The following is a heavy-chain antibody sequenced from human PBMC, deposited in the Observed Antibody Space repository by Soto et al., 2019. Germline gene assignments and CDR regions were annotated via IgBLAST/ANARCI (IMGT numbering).Heavy chain of an antibody. CDR3: ARVISGYSSSWYWYFDL. CDR1: GFTFSRYW. D-gene: IGHD6-13*01. CDR2: INSDGSST. J-gene: IGHJ2*01. Sequence: GGALRLSCAASGFTFSRYWMHWVRQAPWKGLVWVSRINSDGSSTNYADSVKGRFTISRDNAKNTLYLQMNSLRAEDTAVYYCARVISGYSSSWYWYFDLWGRGTLVTVSS. V-gene: IGHV3-74*01.